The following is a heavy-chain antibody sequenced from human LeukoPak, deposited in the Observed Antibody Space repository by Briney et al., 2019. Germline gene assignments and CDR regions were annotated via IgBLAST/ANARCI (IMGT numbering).Heavy chain of an antibody. CDR3: AREATWGQWYFDH. CDR2: IASDGGAK. CDR1: GCSFSNHG. J-gene: IGHJ4*02. D-gene: IGHD6-19*01. Sequence: GTSLRLSCVASGCSFSNHGMHWVRQAPGKGLEWVAVIASDGGAKFYAASVKGRFTLSRDNPKNMSFLQMTLLTVEDTAIYSCAREATWGQWYFDHWGQGTPVTV. V-gene: IGHV3-30*03.